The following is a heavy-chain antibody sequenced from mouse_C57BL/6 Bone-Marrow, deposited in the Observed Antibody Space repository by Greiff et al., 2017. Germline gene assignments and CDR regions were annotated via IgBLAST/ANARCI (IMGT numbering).Heavy chain of an antibody. V-gene: IGHV5-12*01. CDR1: GFTFSDYY. Sequence: EVHLVESGGGLVQPGGSLKLSCAASGFTFSDYYMYWVRQTPEKRLEWVAYISNGGGSTYYPDTVKGRFTISRDNAQNTLYLQKSRLKSEDTAMYYCAKHRTVVIAMDYWGQGTSVTVSS. CDR2: ISNGGGST. CDR3: AKHRTVVIAMDY. D-gene: IGHD2-5*01. J-gene: IGHJ4*01.